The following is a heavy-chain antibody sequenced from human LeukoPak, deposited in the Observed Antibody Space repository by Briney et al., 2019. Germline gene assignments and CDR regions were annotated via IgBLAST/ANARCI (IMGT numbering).Heavy chain of an antibody. J-gene: IGHJ6*04. Sequence: SVTVSFKASGGTFSIYAISWVRQAPGQGLEWMGGIIPIFCTANYAQKFQGRVTITADESTSTAYMELSSLRSEDTAVYYCARATKVVPAASPSYYYYGMDVWGKGTTVTVSS. V-gene: IGHV1-69*13. D-gene: IGHD2-2*01. CDR2: IIPIFCTA. CDR1: GGTFSIYA. CDR3: ARATKVVPAASPSYYYYGMDV.